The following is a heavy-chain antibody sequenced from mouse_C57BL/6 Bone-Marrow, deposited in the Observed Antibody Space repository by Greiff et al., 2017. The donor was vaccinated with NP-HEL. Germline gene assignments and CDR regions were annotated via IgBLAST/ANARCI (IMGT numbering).Heavy chain of an antibody. D-gene: IGHD2-1*01. V-gene: IGHV1-52*01. J-gene: IGHJ4*01. CDR2: IDPSDSET. Sequence: QVQLQQPGAELVRPGSSVKLSCKASGYTFTSYWMHWVKQRPIQGLEWIGNIDPSDSETHYNQKFKDKATLTADKSSSTAYMQLSSLTSEDSAVYYCARAYGNYVDYWGQGTSVTVSS. CDR3: ARAYGNYVDY. CDR1: GYTFTSYW.